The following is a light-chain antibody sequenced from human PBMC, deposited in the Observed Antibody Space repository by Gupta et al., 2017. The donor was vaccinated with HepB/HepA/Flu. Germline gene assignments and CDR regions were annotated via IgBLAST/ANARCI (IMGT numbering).Light chain of an antibody. CDR3: NSYTSSSTLV. J-gene: IGLJ3*02. CDR2: DVS. CDR1: SSDVGGYNY. Sequence: QSALTQPASVSGSPGQSITISCTGTSSDVGGYNYVSWYQHHPGKVPKLMIYDVSNRPSGVSNRFAGSKSGTTAFLTISGLQAEDDADYYCNSYTSSSTLVFGGGTKLTVL. V-gene: IGLV2-14*03.